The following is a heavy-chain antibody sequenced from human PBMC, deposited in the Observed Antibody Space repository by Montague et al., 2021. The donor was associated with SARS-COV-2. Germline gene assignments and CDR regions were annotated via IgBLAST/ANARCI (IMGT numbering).Heavy chain of an antibody. CDR3: ARDAGATGGQYAFDL. CDR1: GFPFSRYE. CDR2: IGSTGTTI. Sequence: SLRLSCAGSGFPFSRYELNWIRQAPGKGLAWVSYIGSTGTTIYYADSVKDRFTISRDNAKNSLYLQLNRLRVDDTAVYYCARDAGATGGQYAFDLWGQGTMVTVSS. D-gene: IGHD3-10*01. J-gene: IGHJ3*01. V-gene: IGHV3-48*03.